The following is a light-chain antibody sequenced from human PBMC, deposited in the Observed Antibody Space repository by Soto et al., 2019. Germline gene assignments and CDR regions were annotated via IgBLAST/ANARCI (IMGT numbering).Light chain of an antibody. CDR3: QESYSSLFT. CDR1: QSLSIY. CDR2: AAT. Sequence: DIQMTQSPSSLSASVGDRVTITCRASQSLSIYLKWYQQKPGKAPNLLIYAATSLQSGVPSRFSGSGSGTDFTLTISSLQPEDFATYYCQESYSSLFTFGPGTKVEIK. V-gene: IGKV1-39*01. J-gene: IGKJ3*01.